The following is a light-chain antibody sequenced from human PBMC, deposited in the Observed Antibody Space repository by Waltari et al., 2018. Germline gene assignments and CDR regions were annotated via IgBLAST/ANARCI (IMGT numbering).Light chain of an antibody. CDR1: SGHSSYA. Sequence: QLVLTQSPSASASLGASVKLTCTPSSGHSSYAIAWPPQQPEKGPRYLMKLNSDGSHSKGDGIPDRFSGSSSGAERYLTISSLQSEDEADYYCQTWGTGIWVFGGGTKLTVL. CDR3: QTWGTGIWV. CDR2: LNSDGSH. V-gene: IGLV4-69*01. J-gene: IGLJ3*02.